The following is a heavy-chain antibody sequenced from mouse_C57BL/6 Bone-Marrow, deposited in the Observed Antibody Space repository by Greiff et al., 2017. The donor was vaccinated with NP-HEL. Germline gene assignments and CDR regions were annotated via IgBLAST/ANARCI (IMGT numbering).Heavy chain of an antibody. CDR1: GFTFSDYY. CDR3: ARETRYGSSYYAMDY. V-gene: IGHV5-16*01. D-gene: IGHD1-1*01. Sequence: EVKLMESEGGLVQPGSSMKLSCTASGFTFSDYYMAWVRQVPEKGLEWVANINYDGSSTYYLDSLKSRFIISRDNAKNILYLQMSSLKSEDTATYYCARETRYGSSYYAMDYWGQGTSVTVSS. CDR2: INYDGSST. J-gene: IGHJ4*01.